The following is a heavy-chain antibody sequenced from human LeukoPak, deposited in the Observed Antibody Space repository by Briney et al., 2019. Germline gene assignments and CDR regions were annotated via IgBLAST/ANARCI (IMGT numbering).Heavy chain of an antibody. V-gene: IGHV4-39*07. Sequence: SETLSLTCTVSGGSISSSSYYWGWIRRPPGKGLEWIGSIYYSGSTYYNPSLKSRVTISVDTSKNQFSLKLSSVTAADTAVYYCARDPLGSGDYWGQGTLVTVSS. CDR1: GGSISSSSYY. CDR3: ARDPLGSGDY. D-gene: IGHD3-10*01. CDR2: IYYSGST. J-gene: IGHJ4*02.